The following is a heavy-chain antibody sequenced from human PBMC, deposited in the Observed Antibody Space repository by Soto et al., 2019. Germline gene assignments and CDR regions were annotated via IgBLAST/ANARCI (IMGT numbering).Heavy chain of an antibody. CDR2: ISYDGSNK. CDR3: AGRDYGDYVNFDY. CDR1: GFTFSSYA. J-gene: IGHJ4*02. V-gene: IGHV3-30-3*01. D-gene: IGHD4-17*01. Sequence: GGSLRLSCAASGFTFSSYAMHWVRQAPGKGLEWVAVISYDGSNKYYADSVKGRFTISRDNSKNTLYLQMNSLRAEDTAVYYCAGRDYGDYVNFDYWGQGTLVTVSS.